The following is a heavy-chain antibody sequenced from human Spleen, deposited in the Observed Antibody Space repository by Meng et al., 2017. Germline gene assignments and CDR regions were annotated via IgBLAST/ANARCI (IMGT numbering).Heavy chain of an antibody. CDR2: IDYSGTT. CDR3: SRRINTAGGWFDS. J-gene: IGHJ5*01. Sequence: LQLRESGPGMRKSPETLSLTSTVPVASIGSNSYHWGWIRQPPGKGLEWVGTIDYSGTTYSNSSLKSRVTISLDTSRNQFSLKLTSVTAADTAVYYCSRRINTAGGWFDSWGQGTLVTVSS. V-gene: IGHV4-39*01. D-gene: IGHD5-18*01. CDR1: VASIGSNSYH.